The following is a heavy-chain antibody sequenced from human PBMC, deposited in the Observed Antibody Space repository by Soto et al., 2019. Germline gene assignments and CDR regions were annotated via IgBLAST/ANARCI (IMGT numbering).Heavy chain of an antibody. D-gene: IGHD3-10*01. CDR3: ARDTMVRGVIGGRFDP. J-gene: IGHJ5*02. Sequence: QVQLQESGPGLVKPSQTLSLTCTVSGGSLSSGGSYWSWIRQHPGTGLDCIGDIYYSGSTYYHPSLTSRVTISVDTSKNQFSLKLSSVTAADTAVYYCARDTMVRGVIGGRFDPWGQGTLVPVAS. CDR2: IYYSGST. V-gene: IGHV4-31*03. CDR1: GGSLSSGGSY.